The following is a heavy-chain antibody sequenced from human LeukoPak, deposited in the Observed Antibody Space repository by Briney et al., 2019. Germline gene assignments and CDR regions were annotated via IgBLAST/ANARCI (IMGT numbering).Heavy chain of an antibody. CDR2: INTNTGNP. D-gene: IGHD4-23*01. J-gene: IGHJ4*02. Sequence: ASVKVSCKASGYTFTSYGISWVRQAPGQGLEWMGWINTNTGNPTYAQGFTGRFVFSLDTSVSTAYLQISSLRAEDTAVYYCARDLGTDYGGNSLCYWGQGTLVTVSS. CDR1: GYTFTSYG. CDR3: ARDLGTDYGGNSLCY. V-gene: IGHV7-4-1*02.